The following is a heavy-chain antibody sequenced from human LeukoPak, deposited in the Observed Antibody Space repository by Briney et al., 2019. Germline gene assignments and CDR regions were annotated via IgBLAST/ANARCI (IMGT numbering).Heavy chain of an antibody. V-gene: IGHV4-34*01. CDR2: INHSGST. D-gene: IGHD3-16*02. Sequence: PSETLSLTCAVYGGSFSGYYWSWMRQPPGKGLEWIGEINHSGSTNYNPPLKSRVTISVDTSKNQFSLKLSSVTAADTAGCYRSRLRIYVWGSYRIRYNWFDPWSQGTLVTVSS. CDR3: SRLRIYVWGSYRIRYNWFDP. CDR1: GGSFSGYY. J-gene: IGHJ5*02.